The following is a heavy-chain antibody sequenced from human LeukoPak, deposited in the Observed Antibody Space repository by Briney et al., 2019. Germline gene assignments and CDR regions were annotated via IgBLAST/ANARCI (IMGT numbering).Heavy chain of an antibody. D-gene: IGHD3-10*02. J-gene: IGHJ4*02. CDR2: INHNGNVN. CDR1: GFTFSSYW. Sequence: GGSLRLSCAASGFTFSSYWMNWARQAPGKGLEWVASINHNGNVNYYVDSVKGRFTISRDDARNSLFLQMNGLRADDTAVYYCTRENYVPDSWGQGTLVTVSS. V-gene: IGHV3-7*03. CDR3: TRENYVPDS.